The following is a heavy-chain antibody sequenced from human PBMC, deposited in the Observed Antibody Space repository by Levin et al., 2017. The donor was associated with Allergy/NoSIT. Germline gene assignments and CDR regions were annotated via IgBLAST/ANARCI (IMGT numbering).Heavy chain of an antibody. D-gene: IGHD3-16*01. J-gene: IGHJ3*02. CDR3: TRDHRGTFDI. CDR2: INQDGSER. CDR1: GFTSRSYW. V-gene: IGHV3-7*04. Sequence: GESLKISCTVSGFTSRSYWMSWVRQAPGKGLEWVANINQDGSERNYVDSVKGRFTISRDNAKNSLHLQMNSLRVEDTAMYDCTRDHRGTFDIWGQGTMVTVSS.